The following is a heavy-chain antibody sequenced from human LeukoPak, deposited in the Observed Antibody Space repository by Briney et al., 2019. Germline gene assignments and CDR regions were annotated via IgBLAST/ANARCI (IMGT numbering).Heavy chain of an antibody. J-gene: IGHJ4*02. CDR2: IKSKTDGGKT. CDR1: GFPFSNAW. V-gene: IGHV3-15*01. CDR3: STVSPYYGSGTTSPDS. Sequence: GGSLSLSCAASGFPFSNAWMSWVRQAPGKGLEWVGRIKSKTDGGKTDYAAPVQGRFSISRDDSENTLYLQINGLNTEDTAVYYRSTVSPYYGSGTTSPDSWGQGTLVVVSS. D-gene: IGHD3-10*01.